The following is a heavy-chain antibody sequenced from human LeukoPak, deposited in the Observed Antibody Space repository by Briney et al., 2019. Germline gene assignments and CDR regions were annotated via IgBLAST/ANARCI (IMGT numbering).Heavy chain of an antibody. Sequence: GASVKVSCKASGSTFTRYYRHWVRQAPGQGLDWMGMINPSSGSTRFAQMFQDRVTMTRDTSTSAVYMELSSLTSEDTAMYYCARTYSSSWSYCDSWGQGTLVTVSS. CDR2: INPSSGST. D-gene: IGHD6-13*01. J-gene: IGHJ4*02. V-gene: IGHV1-46*01. CDR1: GSTFTRYY. CDR3: ARTYSSSWSYCDS.